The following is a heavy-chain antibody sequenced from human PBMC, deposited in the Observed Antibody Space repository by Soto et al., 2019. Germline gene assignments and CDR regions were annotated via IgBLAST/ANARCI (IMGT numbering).Heavy chain of an antibody. CDR3: ARYEDFWSGYQSFYYGMDV. CDR1: GDTFSSYA. V-gene: IGHV1-69*01. D-gene: IGHD3-3*02. CDR2: IIPLYGTA. J-gene: IGHJ6*02. Sequence: QVQLVQSGAEVKKPGSSVKVSCKASGDTFSSYAISWVRQAPGHGLEWMGGIIPLYGTANYAQKFQDRVTITADESTSTAYMELSSLTSDDTAVYYCARYEDFWSGYQSFYYGMDVWGQGTTVTVSS.